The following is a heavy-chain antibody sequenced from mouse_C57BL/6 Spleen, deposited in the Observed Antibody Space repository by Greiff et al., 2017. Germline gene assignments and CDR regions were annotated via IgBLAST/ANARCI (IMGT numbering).Heavy chain of an antibody. D-gene: IGHD1-1*01. CDR2: INPNYGTT. J-gene: IGHJ2*01. Sequence: EVKLMESGPELVKPGASVKISCKASGYSFTDYNMNWVKQSNGKSLEWIGVINPNYGTTSYNQKFKGKATLTVDQSSSTAYMQLNSLTSEDSAVYYCARSFTTVVATNYFDYWGQGTTLTVSS. CDR3: ARSFTTVVATNYFDY. V-gene: IGHV1-39*01. CDR1: GYSFTDYN.